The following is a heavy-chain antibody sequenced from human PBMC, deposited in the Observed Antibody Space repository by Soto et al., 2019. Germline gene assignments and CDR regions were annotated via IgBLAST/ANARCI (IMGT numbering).Heavy chain of an antibody. CDR1: GGTFSSDA. V-gene: IGHV1-69*13. J-gene: IGHJ6*02. Sequence: SVKVSCKAPGGTFSSDAISWVRQAPGQGLEWMGGIIPIFGTAIYAQKFQGRVTITADESTSTAYMELSSLRSEDTAVYYCARSIVGATQTYYYYYGMDVWGQGTTVTVSS. CDR2: IIPIFGTA. D-gene: IGHD1-26*01. CDR3: ARSIVGATQTYYYYYGMDV.